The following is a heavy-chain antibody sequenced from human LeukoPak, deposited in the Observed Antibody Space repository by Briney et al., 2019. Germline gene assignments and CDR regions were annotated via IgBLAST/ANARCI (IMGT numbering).Heavy chain of an antibody. CDR2: ISKTGDSV. V-gene: IGHV3-11*01. Sequence: GGSLRLSCAASGFTFSDYYMSWFRQAPGKGLECNSYISKTGDSVYYADSVKGRFTISRDNAKDSLYVQMNSLRADDTAVYYCARDLNRIAARPSDYWGQGTLVTVSS. J-gene: IGHJ4*02. CDR1: GFTFSDYY. CDR3: ARDLNRIAARPSDY. D-gene: IGHD6-6*01.